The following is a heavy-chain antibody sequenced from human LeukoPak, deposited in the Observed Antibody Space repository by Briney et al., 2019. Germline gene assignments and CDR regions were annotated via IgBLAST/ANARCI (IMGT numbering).Heavy chain of an antibody. CDR2: ISGSGGST. CDR3: AKAPSNWVYNWFDP. V-gene: IGHV3-23*01. J-gene: IGHJ5*02. D-gene: IGHD2-8*01. Sequence: GGSLRLSCAASGFTFSSYAMSWVRQAPGKGLEWVSAISGSGGSTYYADSVSGRFTISRDNSKNMMYLQMNSLRAEDTAVYYCAKAPSNWVYNWFDPWGQGTLVTVSS. CDR1: GFTFSSYA.